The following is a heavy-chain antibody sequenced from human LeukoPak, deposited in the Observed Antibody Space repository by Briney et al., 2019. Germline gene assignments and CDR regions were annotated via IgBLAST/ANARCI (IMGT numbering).Heavy chain of an antibody. CDR1: GFTFSSHN. V-gene: IGHV3-21*01. CDR3: AKDQGFDYYDSSGYYLDY. CDR2: ISGRGNYI. J-gene: IGHJ4*02. Sequence: GGSLRLSCAASGFTFSSHNMNWVRQAPGKGLEWVSSISGRGNYIFYADSVKSRFTISRDSAKNSLSLQMNSLRAEDTAVYYCAKDQGFDYYDSSGYYLDYWGQGTLVTVSS. D-gene: IGHD3-22*01.